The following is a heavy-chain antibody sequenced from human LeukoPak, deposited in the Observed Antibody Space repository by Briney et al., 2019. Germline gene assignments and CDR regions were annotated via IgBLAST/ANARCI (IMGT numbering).Heavy chain of an antibody. D-gene: IGHD3-10*01. CDR1: GFTVSNSY. CDR3: ARGQYSGRGGYFDY. Sequence: GGSLRLSCAASGFTVSNSYMSWVRQAPGKGLEWVSIIYGGGTTYYGDSVKGRFTISRDNSNNTLYLQMNSLRAEDTAVYYCARGQYSGRGGYFDYWGQGTLVTVSS. V-gene: IGHV3-53*01. J-gene: IGHJ4*02. CDR2: IYGGGTT.